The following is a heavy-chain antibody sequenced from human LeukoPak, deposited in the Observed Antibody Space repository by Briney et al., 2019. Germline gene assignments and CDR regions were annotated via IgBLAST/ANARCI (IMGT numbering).Heavy chain of an antibody. Sequence: GASVKVSCKAPGYTFTSYDINWVRQATGQGLEWMGWMNPNSGNTGYAQKFQGRVTMTSNTSISTAYMELSSMRSEDTAVYYCARGSILLNAFDIWGQGTMVTVSS. CDR3: ARGSILLNAFDI. J-gene: IGHJ3*02. V-gene: IGHV1-8*01. CDR2: MNPNSGNT. D-gene: IGHD2-21*01. CDR1: GYTFTSYD.